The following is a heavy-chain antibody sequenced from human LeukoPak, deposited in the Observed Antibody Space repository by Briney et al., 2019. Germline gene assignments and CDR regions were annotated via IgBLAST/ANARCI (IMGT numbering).Heavy chain of an antibody. V-gene: IGHV3-9*03. J-gene: IGHJ4*02. D-gene: IGHD6-19*01. CDR2: ISWNSGSI. CDR3: AKAMVRAVAGMIDY. Sequence: RSLRLSCAASGFTFDDYAMHWVRQAPGKGLEWVSGISWNSGSIGYADSVKGRFTISRDNAKNSLYLQMNSLRAEDMALYYCAKAMVRAVAGMIDYWGQGTLVTVSS. CDR1: GFTFDDYA.